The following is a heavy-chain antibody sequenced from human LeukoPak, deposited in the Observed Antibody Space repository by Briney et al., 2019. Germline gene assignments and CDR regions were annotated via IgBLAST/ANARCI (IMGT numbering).Heavy chain of an antibody. CDR1: GFTFSSYS. J-gene: IGHJ4*02. Sequence: PGGSLRLSCAASGFTFSSYSMNWVRQAPGRGLEWVSSIRFTGSYIYYADSVKGRFTISRDDAKNLLSLQMISLRVEDTAVYYCTRAGPRRDGYNRDYWGQGTLVTVSS. CDR3: TRAGPRRDGYNRDY. V-gene: IGHV3-21*01. D-gene: IGHD5-24*01. CDR2: IRFTGSYI.